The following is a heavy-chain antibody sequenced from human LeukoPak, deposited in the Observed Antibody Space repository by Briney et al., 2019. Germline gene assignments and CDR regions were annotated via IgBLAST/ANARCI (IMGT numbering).Heavy chain of an antibody. CDR3: EKDPGVDAFDI. D-gene: IGHD3-10*01. CDR2: IRTEGSNK. J-gene: IGHJ3*02. CDR1: GFTFRSYG. Sequence: QAGGSLRLSCAPSGFTFRSYGMHCVRQAPGKGLEWVAFIRTEGSNKFYADSVKGRFTISRDNSKNTLYLQMNSLRAEDTAVYDCEKDPGVDAFDIWGQGTMVTVSS. V-gene: IGHV3-30*02.